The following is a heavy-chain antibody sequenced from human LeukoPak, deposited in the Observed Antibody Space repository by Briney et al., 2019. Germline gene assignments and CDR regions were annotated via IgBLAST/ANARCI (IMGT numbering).Heavy chain of an antibody. J-gene: IGHJ4*02. CDR3: ARLASYSSGWSDY. D-gene: IGHD6-19*01. Sequence: SETLSLTCTVSGGSISSYYWSWIRQPPGKGLEWIGYIYYSGSTNYNPSLKSRVTISVDTSKNQFSLKLSSVTAADTAVYYCARLASYSSGWSDYWGQGTLVTVSS. V-gene: IGHV4-59*01. CDR1: GGSISSYY. CDR2: IYYSGST.